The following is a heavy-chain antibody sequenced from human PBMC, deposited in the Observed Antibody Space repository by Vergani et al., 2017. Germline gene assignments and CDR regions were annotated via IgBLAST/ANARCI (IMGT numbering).Heavy chain of an antibody. D-gene: IGHD6-13*01. Sequence: QVQLVQSGAEVKKPGASVKVSCKASGYTFTGYYIHWVRQAPGQGLEWMGWINPNSGGTNYAQKFQGRVIMTRDTSITTSYMELSRLRSDDTAVYYCARDSSSWYYFDYWGQGTLVTVSS. V-gene: IGHV1-2*02. J-gene: IGHJ4*02. CDR2: INPNSGGT. CDR3: ARDSSSWYYFDY. CDR1: GYTFTGYY.